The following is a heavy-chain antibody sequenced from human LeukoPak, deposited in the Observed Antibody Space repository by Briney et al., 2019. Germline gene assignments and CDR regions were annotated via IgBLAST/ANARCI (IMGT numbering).Heavy chain of an antibody. D-gene: IGHD1-1*01. CDR2: ISSGSTI. V-gene: IGHV3-11*04. J-gene: IGHJ4*02. CDR1: GFTFSDYY. CDR3: ARHDQRTGTTFYYFDY. Sequence: GGSLRLSCAASGFTFSDYYMSWIRQAPGKGLEWVSYISSGSTIYYADSVKGRFTISRDNPKNSLYLQMNSLRAEDTAVYYCARHDQRTGTTFYYFDYWGQGTLVTVSS.